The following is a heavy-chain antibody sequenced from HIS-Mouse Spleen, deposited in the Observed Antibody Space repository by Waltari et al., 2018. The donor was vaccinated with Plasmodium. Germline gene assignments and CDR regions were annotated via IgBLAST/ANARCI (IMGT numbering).Heavy chain of an antibody. V-gene: IGHV3-21*01. CDR2: ISSSSSYI. Sequence: EVQLVESGGGLVKPGGSLSLSCAASGFTFSSYSMDWVSQAPGKGLEWVSSISSSSSYIYYADSVKGRFTISRDNAKNSLYLQMNSLRAEDTAVYYCAREDILTGYYNDYWYFDLWGRGTLVTVSS. D-gene: IGHD3-9*01. CDR3: AREDILTGYYNDYWYFDL. J-gene: IGHJ2*01. CDR1: GFTFSSYS.